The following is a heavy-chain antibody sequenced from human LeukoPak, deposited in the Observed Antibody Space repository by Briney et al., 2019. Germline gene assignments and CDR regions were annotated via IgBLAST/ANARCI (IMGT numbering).Heavy chain of an antibody. D-gene: IGHD2-21*02. CDR2: IIPIFGTA. J-gene: IGHJ5*02. CDR1: GGTFSSYA. CDR3: ARDTEIVVVTPTAFDP. V-gene: IGHV1-69*05. Sequence: ASVKVSCKASGGTFSSYAISWVRQAPGQGLEWMGGIIPIFGTANYAQKFQGRVTITTDTSTSTAYMELRSLRSDDTAVYYCARDTEIVVVTPTAFDPWGQGTLVTVSS.